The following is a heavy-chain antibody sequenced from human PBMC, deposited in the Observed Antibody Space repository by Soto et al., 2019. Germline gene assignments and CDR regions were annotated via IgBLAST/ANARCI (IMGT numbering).Heavy chain of an antibody. D-gene: IGHD2-15*01. V-gene: IGHV1-69*12. J-gene: IGHJ6*02. Sequence: QVQLVQSGAEVKKPGSSVKVSCKASGGTFNSYGISWVRQASGHGLEWMGGIIPIFGTANYAQKFQGRVTITAEESTSTAYMELSSLRSEDTAVYYCASPRDNYYYPGMDVWGQGTTVTVSS. CDR2: IIPIFGTA. CDR1: GGTFNSYG. CDR3: ASPRDNYYYPGMDV.